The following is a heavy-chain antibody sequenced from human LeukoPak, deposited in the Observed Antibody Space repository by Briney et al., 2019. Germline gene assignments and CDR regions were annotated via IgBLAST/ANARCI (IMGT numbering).Heavy chain of an antibody. CDR2: ISGSGGST. CDR3: AKAPKKQWLVPMDAFDI. D-gene: IGHD6-19*01. V-gene: IGHV3-23*01. CDR1: GFTFSSYA. Sequence: QAGGSLRLSCAASGFTFSSYAMSWVRQAPGKGLEWVSAISGSGGSTYYADSVKGRFTISRDNSKNTLYLQMNSLRAEDTAVYYCAKAPKKQWLVPMDAFDIWGQGTMVTVSS. J-gene: IGHJ3*02.